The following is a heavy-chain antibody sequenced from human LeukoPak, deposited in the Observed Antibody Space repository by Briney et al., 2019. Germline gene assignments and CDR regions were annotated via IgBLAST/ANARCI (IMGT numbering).Heavy chain of an antibody. D-gene: IGHD1-26*01. CDR2: INHSGST. CDR3: APRIVRARYHYSSGTDV. CDR1: GGSFSGYY. J-gene: IGHJ6*02. V-gene: IGHV4-34*01. Sequence: SETLSLTCAVYGGSFSGYYWSWIRQPPGKGLEWIGEINHSGSTNYNPSLKSRVTISVDTSKNQFSLKLSSVTAADTAVYYCAPRIVRARYHYSSGTDVWSQGTTVTVPS.